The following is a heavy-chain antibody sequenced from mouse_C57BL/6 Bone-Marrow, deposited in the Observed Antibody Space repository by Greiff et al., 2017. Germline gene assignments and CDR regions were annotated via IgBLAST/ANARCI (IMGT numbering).Heavy chain of an antibody. J-gene: IGHJ2*01. V-gene: IGHV1-53*01. CDR3: ARQDYGTDYFDY. Sequence: QVQLQQPGTELVKPGASVKLSCKASGYTFTSYWLHWVKQRPGQGLEWIGNINPSNGGTNYNEKFKSKATLTVDKSSSTAYMQLSSLTSEDSAVYYCARQDYGTDYFDYWGQGTTLTVSS. CDR2: INPSNGGT. D-gene: IGHD1-1*01. CDR1: GYTFTSYW.